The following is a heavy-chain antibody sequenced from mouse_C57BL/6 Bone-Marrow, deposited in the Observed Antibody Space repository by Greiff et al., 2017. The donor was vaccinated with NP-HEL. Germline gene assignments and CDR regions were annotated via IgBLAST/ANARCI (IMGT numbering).Heavy chain of an antibody. J-gene: IGHJ4*01. CDR2: IWTGGGT. CDR1: GFSLTSYA. Sequence: VQGVESGPGLVAPSQSLSITCTVSGFSLTSYAISWVRQPPGKGLEWLGVIWTGGGTNYTSALKSRLSISKDNSKSQVFLKMNSLQTDDTARYYCARKESYGSSYYAMDYWGQGTSVTVSS. CDR3: ARKESYGSSYYAMDY. D-gene: IGHD1-1*01. V-gene: IGHV2-9-1*01.